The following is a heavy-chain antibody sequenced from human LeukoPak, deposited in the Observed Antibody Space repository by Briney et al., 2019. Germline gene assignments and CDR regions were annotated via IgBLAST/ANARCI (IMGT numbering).Heavy chain of an antibody. CDR2: INPNSGGT. D-gene: IGHD2/OR15-2a*01. CDR3: TRDVPLGTVRRFDP. Sequence: GASVKVSCKASGYTFTGYYMHWVRQAPGQGLEWMGWINPNSGGTNYAQKFQGRVTMTRDTSISTAYMELSSLRSDDTAVYYCTRDVPLGTVRRFDPWGQGTLVTVSS. CDR1: GYTFTGYY. J-gene: IGHJ5*02. V-gene: IGHV1-2*02.